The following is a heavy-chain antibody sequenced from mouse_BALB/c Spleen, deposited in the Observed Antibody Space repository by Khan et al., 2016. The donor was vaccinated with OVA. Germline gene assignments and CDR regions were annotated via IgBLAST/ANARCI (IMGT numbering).Heavy chain of an antibody. V-gene: IGHV3-2*02. CDR2: ISPTGST. CDR1: GYSITSDYA. D-gene: IGHD2-13*01. CDR3: ARSLYYCGSYAMKY. Sequence: EVQLQESGPGLVKPSQSLSLTCTVTGYSITSDYAWNWIRQFPGNKLEWMGYISPTGSTSYNPTLKSRTSITRDTSNNQFFLHLNSVTTEDTATHYCARSLYYCGSYAMKYWGQGTSVTVSS. J-gene: IGHJ4*01.